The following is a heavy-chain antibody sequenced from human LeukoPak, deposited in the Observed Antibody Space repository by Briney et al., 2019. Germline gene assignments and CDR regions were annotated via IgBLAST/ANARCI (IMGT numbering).Heavy chain of an antibody. V-gene: IGHV3-74*01. CDR2: ISPDGGNI. J-gene: IGHJ4*01. D-gene: IGHD2-8*01. CDR1: ELSLSNYW. Sequence: ARGSLRLSCAASELSLSNYWMHWVRQAPGKGLVWVSQISPDGGNIRFTDSVQGRFTISRDNAKNTLYLQMNSLRVEDTAVYYCAADNVEPKTFDYWGHGTQVTVSS. CDR3: AADNVEPKTFDY.